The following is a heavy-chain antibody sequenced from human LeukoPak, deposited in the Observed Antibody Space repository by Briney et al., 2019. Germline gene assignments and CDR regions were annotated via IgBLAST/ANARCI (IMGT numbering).Heavy chain of an antibody. V-gene: IGHV3-53*01. CDR3: AKDSAAAGIY. CDR1: GFTFSNYN. Sequence: GGSLRLSCAASGFTFSNYNMNWVRQTPGKGLEWVSTVYSGGLTYYADSVKGRFTISRDNSKNTLYLQMNSLRAEDTAVYYCAKDSAAAGIYWGQGTLVTVSS. CDR2: VYSGGLT. D-gene: IGHD6-13*01. J-gene: IGHJ4*02.